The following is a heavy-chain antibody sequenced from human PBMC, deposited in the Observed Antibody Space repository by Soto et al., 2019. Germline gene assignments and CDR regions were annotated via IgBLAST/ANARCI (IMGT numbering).Heavy chain of an antibody. J-gene: IGHJ6*02. CDR3: ARSSSTEYYYDYGMDV. CDR2: IDPSDSYT. Sequence: GESLNISCKGSGYSFTSYWISWVRQMPGKGLEWRGRIDPSDSYTNYSPSFQGHVTISADKSISTAYLQWSSLKASDTAMYYCARSSSTEYYYDYGMDVWGQGTKVTVYS. V-gene: IGHV5-10-1*01. D-gene: IGHD6-6*01. CDR1: GYSFTSYW.